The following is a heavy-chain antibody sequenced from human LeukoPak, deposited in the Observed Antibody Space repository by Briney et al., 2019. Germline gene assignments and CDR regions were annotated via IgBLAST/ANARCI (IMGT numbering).Heavy chain of an antibody. CDR1: GFTFSSYA. V-gene: IGHV3-30*04. J-gene: IGHJ6*03. D-gene: IGHD3-9*01. Sequence: GGSLRLSCAASGFTFSSYAMHWVRQAPGKGLEWVAVISYDGSNKYYADSVKGRFTISRDNSKNTLYLQMNSLRAEDTAVYYCAREVVVSGYFDWLPFYYYYMDVWGKGTTVTISS. CDR3: AREVVVSGYFDWLPFYYYYMDV. CDR2: ISYDGSNK.